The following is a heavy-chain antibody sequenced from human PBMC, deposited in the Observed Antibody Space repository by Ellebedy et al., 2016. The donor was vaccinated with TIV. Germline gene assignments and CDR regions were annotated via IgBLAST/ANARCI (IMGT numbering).Heavy chain of an antibody. CDR1: GGSISSSNW. V-gene: IGHV4-4*02. CDR3: ARRYHEGGWFDP. Sequence: MPSETLSLTCAVSGGSISSSNWWSWVRQPPGKGLEWIGEIYHSGSTYYNPSLKSRVTISVDTSKNQFSLKLSSVTAADTAVYYCARRYHEGGWFDPWGQGTLVTVSS. J-gene: IGHJ5*02. CDR2: IYHSGST. D-gene: IGHD1-14*01.